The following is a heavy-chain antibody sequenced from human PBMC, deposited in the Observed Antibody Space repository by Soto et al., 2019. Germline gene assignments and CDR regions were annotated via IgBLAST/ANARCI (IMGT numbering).Heavy chain of an antibody. D-gene: IGHD7-27*01. J-gene: IGHJ4*02. CDR3: ARALNWGSSKGGPGY. Sequence: QVQLVQSGAEVKKPGASVKVSCKASGYTFTSYAMHWVRQAPGQRLEWMGWINAGNGNTKYSQKFQGRVTITRDTSASTAYMELSSLRSEDTAVYYCARALNWGSSKGGPGYWGQGTLVTVSS. V-gene: IGHV1-3*01. CDR1: GYTFTSYA. CDR2: INAGNGNT.